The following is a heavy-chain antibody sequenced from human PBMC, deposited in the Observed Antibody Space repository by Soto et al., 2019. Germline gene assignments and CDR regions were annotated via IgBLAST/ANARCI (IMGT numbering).Heavy chain of an antibody. J-gene: IGHJ4*02. V-gene: IGHV3-33*01. Sequence: QVQLVESGGGVVQPGRSLRLSCAASGFTFSNYGMHWVRQAPGKGLERVAVIWYDGSNKYYADSVKGRFTISRDNSKNTLYVQMNSLRAEDTAVYYCARDPSHGSGSYLDYWGQGTLVTVSS. CDR3: ARDPSHGSGSYLDY. D-gene: IGHD3-10*01. CDR2: IWYDGSNK. CDR1: GFTFSNYG.